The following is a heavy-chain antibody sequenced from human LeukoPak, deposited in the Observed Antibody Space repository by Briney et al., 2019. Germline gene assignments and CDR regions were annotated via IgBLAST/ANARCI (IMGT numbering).Heavy chain of an antibody. Sequence: GGSLRLSCAASGFIFSQYSINWVRQAPGKGLEWVSHIRSSSETFYADSVKGRFTISRDNARNSLYLQMNNLRGEDTAIYYCARDAGNSGYGCDLWGQGTLVTVSS. CDR3: ARDAGNSGYGCDL. V-gene: IGHV3-48*01. CDR2: IRSSSET. CDR1: GFIFSQYS. D-gene: IGHD5-12*01. J-gene: IGHJ5*02.